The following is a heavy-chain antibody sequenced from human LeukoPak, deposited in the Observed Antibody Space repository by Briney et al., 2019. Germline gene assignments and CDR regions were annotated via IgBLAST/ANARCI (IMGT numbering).Heavy chain of an antibody. V-gene: IGHV3-48*04. CDR2: ISSSGSTI. CDR1: GFTFSSYW. CDR3: ARGDYDYYYYMDV. J-gene: IGHJ6*03. D-gene: IGHD2-21*02. Sequence: GGSLRLSCAASGFTFSSYWMSWVRQAPGKGLEWVSYISSSGSTIYYADSVKGRFTISRDNAKNSLYLQMNSLGAEDTAVYYCARGDYDYYYYMDVWGKGTTVTVSS.